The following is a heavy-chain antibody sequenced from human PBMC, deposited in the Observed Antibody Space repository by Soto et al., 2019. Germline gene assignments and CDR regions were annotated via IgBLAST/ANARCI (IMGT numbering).Heavy chain of an antibody. V-gene: IGHV3-30*18. CDR2: ISYDGSNK. D-gene: IGHD2-2*01. J-gene: IGHJ6*03. CDR3: AKIGYCSSTSCYYYYYMDV. CDR1: GFTFSSYG. Sequence: QVQLVESGGGVVQPGRSLRLSCAASGFTFSSYGMHWVRQAPGKGLEWVAVISYDGSNKYYADSVKGRFTISRDNSKNTLYLQMNSLRAEDTAVYYCAKIGYCSSTSCYYYYYMDVWGKGTTVTVSS.